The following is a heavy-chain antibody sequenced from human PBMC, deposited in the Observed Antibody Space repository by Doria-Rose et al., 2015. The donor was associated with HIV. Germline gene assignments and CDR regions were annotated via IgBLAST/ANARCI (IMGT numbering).Heavy chain of an antibody. Sequence: QVQLVQSGGGVVQPGRSLRLSCAASGFTFSTYAMHWVRQAPGTGLEWVAVTWYDGSKKYYADSVKGRFTISRDNSKNTLYLQMNSLRAEDTAVYYCAKDNSLYDYWSGPDYWGQGTLVTVSS. CDR2: TWYDGSKK. V-gene: IGHV3-30*18. CDR3: AKDNSLYDYWSGPDY. D-gene: IGHD3-3*01. CDR1: GFTFSTYA. J-gene: IGHJ4*02.